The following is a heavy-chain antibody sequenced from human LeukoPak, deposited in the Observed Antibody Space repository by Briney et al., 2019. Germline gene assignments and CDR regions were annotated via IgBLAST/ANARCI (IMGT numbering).Heavy chain of an antibody. V-gene: IGHV1-8*01. Sequence: GASVKVSCKASGYTFNSYDINWVRQAPGQGLEWMGWMNPNSGNTGYAQKFQGRVTMTRNTSISTAYMELSSLRSEDTAVYYCASAYCGGDCYPNYGMDVWGQGTTVTVSS. CDR2: MNPNSGNT. D-gene: IGHD2-21*02. J-gene: IGHJ6*02. CDR1: GYTFNSYD. CDR3: ASAYCGGDCYPNYGMDV.